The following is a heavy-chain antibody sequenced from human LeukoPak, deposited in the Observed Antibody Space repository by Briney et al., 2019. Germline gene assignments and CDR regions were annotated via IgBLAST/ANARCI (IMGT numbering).Heavy chain of an antibody. D-gene: IGHD5-18*01. CDR3: AXDVRQYSYGPSHFDN. CDR2: IRYDGSKK. J-gene: IGHJ4*02. Sequence: GGSLRLSCTTSGFTFSSYGIHWVRQAPGKGLEWVAFIRYDGSKKYYVESVKGRFTISRDNSKNTLYLQMNSLRPEDTAVYYCAXDVRQYSYGPSHFDNWGQGTLVTVSS. V-gene: IGHV3-30*02. CDR1: GFTFSSYG.